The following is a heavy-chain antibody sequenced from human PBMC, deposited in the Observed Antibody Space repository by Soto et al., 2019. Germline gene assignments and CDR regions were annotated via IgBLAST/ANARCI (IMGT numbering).Heavy chain of an antibody. Sequence: ASVKVSCKASGYTFTSYDINWVRQATGQGLEWMGWMNPNSGNTGYAQKFQGRVTMTRNTSISTAYMELSSLRSEDTAVYYCARVYDSSCYYNFDYWGQGTLVTVSS. J-gene: IGHJ4*02. D-gene: IGHD3-22*01. V-gene: IGHV1-8*01. CDR3: ARVYDSSCYYNFDY. CDR1: GYTFTSYD. CDR2: MNPNSGNT.